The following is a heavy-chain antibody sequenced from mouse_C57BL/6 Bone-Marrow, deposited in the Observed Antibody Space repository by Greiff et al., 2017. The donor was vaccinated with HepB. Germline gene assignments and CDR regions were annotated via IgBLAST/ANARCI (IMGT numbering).Heavy chain of an antibody. CDR2: IHPNSGST. Sequence: QVQLQQPGAELVKPGASVKLSCKASGYTFTSYWMHWVKQRPGQGLEWIGMIHPNSGSTNYNEKFKSKATLTVDKSSSTAYMQFSSLTAEDSAVYYCARSGATVVAPIAYRGQGTLVTVSA. CDR3: ARSGATVVAPIAY. V-gene: IGHV1-64*01. D-gene: IGHD1-1*01. J-gene: IGHJ3*01. CDR1: GYTFTSYW.